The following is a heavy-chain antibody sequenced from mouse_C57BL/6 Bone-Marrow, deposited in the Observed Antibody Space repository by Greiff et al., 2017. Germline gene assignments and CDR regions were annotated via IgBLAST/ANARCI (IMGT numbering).Heavy chain of an antibody. V-gene: IGHV1-26*01. CDR3: ASRFIYYYGGYFDV. D-gene: IGHD1-1*01. Sequence: EVQLQQSGPELVKPGASVKISCKASGYTFTDYYMNWVKQSHGKSLEWIGDINPNNGGTSYNQKFKGKATLTVDKSSSTAYMELRSLTSEDSAVYYCASRFIYYYGGYFDVWGTGTTVTVSS. J-gene: IGHJ1*03. CDR2: INPNNGGT. CDR1: GYTFTDYY.